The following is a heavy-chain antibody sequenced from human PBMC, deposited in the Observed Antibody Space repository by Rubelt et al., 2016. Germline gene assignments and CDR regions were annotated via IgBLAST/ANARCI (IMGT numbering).Heavy chain of an antibody. CDR1: GGSFSGYY. Sequence: QVQLQQWGAGLLKSSETLSLTCAVYGGSFSGYYWSRIRQPPGKGLEWIGEINHSGSTNYNPSLKSRVTMSVDTSKSQCSRKLSSVTAADTAVYYWARDFGSSTSCYYGVCYYGMDVWGQGTTVTVSS. CDR3: ARDFGSSTSCYYGVCYYGMDV. CDR2: INHSGST. J-gene: IGHJ6*02. D-gene: IGHD2-2*01. V-gene: IGHV4-34*01.